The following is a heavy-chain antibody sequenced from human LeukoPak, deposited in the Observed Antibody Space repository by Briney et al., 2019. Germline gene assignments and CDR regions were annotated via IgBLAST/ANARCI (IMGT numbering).Heavy chain of an antibody. D-gene: IGHD3-10*01. Sequence: SETLSLTCTVSGGSISSYYWSWIRQPPGKGLEWIGYIYTSGSTNYNPSLKSRVTISVDTSKNQFSLKLSSVTAADTAVYYCARHGVIWSAEMGAFDIWGQGTMVTVSS. CDR1: GGSISSYY. CDR2: IYTSGST. J-gene: IGHJ3*02. CDR3: ARHGVIWSAEMGAFDI. V-gene: IGHV4-4*09.